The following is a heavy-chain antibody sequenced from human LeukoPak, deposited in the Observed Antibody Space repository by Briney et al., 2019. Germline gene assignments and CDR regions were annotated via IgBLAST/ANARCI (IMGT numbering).Heavy chain of an antibody. D-gene: IGHD6-19*01. J-gene: IGHJ4*02. CDR3: AKGRVAVAGSPDY. Sequence: GESLKISCSASGFTFTTSGMHWVRQAPGKGLEWVSVISNDENYKYYADSVKGRFTISRDNSKNTLYLQMNSLRAEDTAVYYCAKGRVAVAGSPDYWGQGTLVTVSS. CDR2: ISNDENYK. V-gene: IGHV3-30*18. CDR1: GFTFTTSG.